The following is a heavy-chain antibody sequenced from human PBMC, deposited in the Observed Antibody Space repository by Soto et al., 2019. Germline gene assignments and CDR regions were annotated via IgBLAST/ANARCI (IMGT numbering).Heavy chain of an antibody. Sequence: EVQLVESGGGLVKPGGSLRLTCAASGFTCSTYNMNWVRQAPGKGLEWVSSINGRGNYIYYADSVKGRFAISRDNAKNSRFLQMNSLRAEDTAVYYCAREDGLVGTNSAFDYWGQGSLVTVSS. D-gene: IGHD1-26*01. CDR3: AREDGLVGTNSAFDY. CDR1: GFTCSTYN. V-gene: IGHV3-21*01. J-gene: IGHJ4*02. CDR2: INGRGNYI.